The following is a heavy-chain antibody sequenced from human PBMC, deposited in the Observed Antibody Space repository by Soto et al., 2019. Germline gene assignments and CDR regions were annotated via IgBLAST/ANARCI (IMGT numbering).Heavy chain of an antibody. CDR3: ASRITRAYFDY. CDR1: GGSFSGYY. V-gene: IGHV4-34*01. D-gene: IGHD3-3*01. Sequence: SETLSLTCAVYGGSFSGYYWSWIRQPPGKGLEWIGEINHSGSTNYNPSLKSRVTISVDTSKNQFSLKLSSVTAADTAVYYCASRITRAYFDYWGQGTLVTVSS. J-gene: IGHJ4*02. CDR2: INHSGST.